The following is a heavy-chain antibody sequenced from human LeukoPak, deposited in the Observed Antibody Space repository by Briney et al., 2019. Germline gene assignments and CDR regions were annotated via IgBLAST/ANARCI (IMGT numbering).Heavy chain of an antibody. V-gene: IGHV4-59*01. CDR1: GGSISSYY. D-gene: IGHD6-19*01. CDR2: IYYSGST. J-gene: IGHJ4*02. Sequence: MSSETLSLTCTVSGGSISSYYWSWIRQPPGKGLEWIGYIYYSGSTNYNPSLKSRVTISVDTSKNQFSLKLSSVTAADTAVYYCARVESSGFLGYWGQGTLVTVSS. CDR3: ARVESSGFLGY.